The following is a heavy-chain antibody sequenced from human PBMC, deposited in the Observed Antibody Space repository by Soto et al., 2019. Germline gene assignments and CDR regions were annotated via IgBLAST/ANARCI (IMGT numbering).Heavy chain of an antibody. Sequence: EVQLVESGGGLAKPGGSLRLSCAAPGFTFSSYTLTWVRRAPGTGLEWFSPIGGRSSYIYYADSVKGRFTISRDNAKNSLYLQMNSLRAEDTAVYYCARAYRDIVVVPAATKVYYYGMDVWGQGTTVTVSS. CDR2: IGGRSSYI. J-gene: IGHJ6*02. D-gene: IGHD2-2*01. CDR3: ARAYRDIVVVPAATKVYYYGMDV. CDR1: GFTFSSYT. V-gene: IGHV3-21*01.